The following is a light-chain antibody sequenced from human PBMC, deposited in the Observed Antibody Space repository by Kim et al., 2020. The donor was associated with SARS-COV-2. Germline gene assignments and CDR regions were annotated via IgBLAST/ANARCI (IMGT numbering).Light chain of an antibody. Sequence: SSRERRTLSSRSRTSVISSYLACYQHKTRQDPRHVIYGTSTRASGIADRFSGSGSATDFTLTVSRLVPEDSAVYYCQHYGSSWWTFGPGTKVDIK. V-gene: IGKV3-20*01. CDR2: GTS. CDR1: TSVISSY. CDR3: QHYGSSWWT. J-gene: IGKJ1*01.